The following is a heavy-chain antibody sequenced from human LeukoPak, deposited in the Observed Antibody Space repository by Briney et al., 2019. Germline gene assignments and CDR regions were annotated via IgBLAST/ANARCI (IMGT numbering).Heavy chain of an antibody. CDR1: GFTFSSYA. J-gene: IGHJ3*02. Sequence: GGSLRLSCSASGFTFSSYAMHWVRQAPGKGLEYVSAVSSNGLSTYYADSVKGRFTISRDNSKNTLYLQMSSLRVEDTAVYYCVESLRGYYGSGSYWGAFDIWGQGTMVTVSS. CDR3: VESLRGYYGSGSYWGAFDI. CDR2: VSSNGLST. V-gene: IGHV3-64D*06. D-gene: IGHD3-10*01.